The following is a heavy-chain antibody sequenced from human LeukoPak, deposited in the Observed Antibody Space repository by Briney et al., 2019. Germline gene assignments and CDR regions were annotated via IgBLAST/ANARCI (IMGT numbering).Heavy chain of an antibody. CDR3: AREYSRSVVAGSRPDL. J-gene: IGHJ4*02. CDR1: GGSISSSIYN. CDR2: MYYRATT. D-gene: IGHD2-21*01. Sequence: PSQTLSLTCSVSGGSISSSIYNWGWGRPSPRKRLEWGVSMYYRATTYETSSLRSRLTLSIDTSNNQYSLKLTSVTAADTAVYFCAREYSRSVVAGSRPDLWGQGLLVTVSS. V-gene: IGHV4-39*02.